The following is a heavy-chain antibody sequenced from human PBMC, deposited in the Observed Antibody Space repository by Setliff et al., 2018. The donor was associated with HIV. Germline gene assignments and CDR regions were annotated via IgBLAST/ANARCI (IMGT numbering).Heavy chain of an antibody. D-gene: IGHD3-3*01. CDR2: IYHTGGT. CDR3: ARVPFTTAADY. V-gene: IGHV4-38-2*01. J-gene: IGHJ4*02. CDR1: GYSISSGYY. Sequence: SETLSLTCAVSGYSISSGYYLGWIRRPPGRRLAWSGHIYHTGGTHYNPSLRRRAPLSLDKSKNPFSPQPSPVTAAHTPVSDCARVPFTTAADYWGQETRVSASS.